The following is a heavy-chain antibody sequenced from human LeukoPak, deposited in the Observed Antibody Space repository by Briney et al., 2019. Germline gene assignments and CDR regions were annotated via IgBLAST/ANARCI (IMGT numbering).Heavy chain of an antibody. CDR2: IYYSGST. Sequence: PSETLSLTCTVSGGSISSYYWSWIRQPPGKGLEWIGYIYYSGSTNYNPSLKSRVTISVDTSKNQVSLKLSSVTAADTTVYYCARQGYYYDSSGYYPGGDYWGQGTLVTVSS. CDR3: ARQGYYYDSSGYYPGGDY. V-gene: IGHV4-59*08. CDR1: GGSISSYY. D-gene: IGHD3-22*01. J-gene: IGHJ4*02.